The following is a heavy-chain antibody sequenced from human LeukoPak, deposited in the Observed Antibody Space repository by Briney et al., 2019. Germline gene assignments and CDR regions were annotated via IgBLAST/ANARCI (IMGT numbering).Heavy chain of an antibody. D-gene: IGHD6-13*01. V-gene: IGHV4-34*01. CDR3: ARGGGYDAFDI. J-gene: IGHJ3*02. CDR1: GGSFSGYY. Sequence: SETLSLTCAVYGGSFSGYYWNWIRQPPGKGLEWIGEINHSGSTTYNPSLKSRVTISLDTSKNQFSLKLSSVTAADTAVYYCARGGGYDAFDIWGQGTMVTVSS. CDR2: INHSGST.